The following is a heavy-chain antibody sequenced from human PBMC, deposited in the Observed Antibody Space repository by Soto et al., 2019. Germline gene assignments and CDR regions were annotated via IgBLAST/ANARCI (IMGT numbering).Heavy chain of an antibody. CDR1: GGAISGHY. J-gene: IGHJ5*02. D-gene: IGHD3-10*01. Sequence: QVQLQESGPGLVKPSETLSLTCTVSGGAISGHYWNWFRQPPGKGLEWIGYIYSNGKTNYNRSLKSRVTMSVDTSKNQFSLRLSSVTAAATAVFYCALDGSSFGSGSPRSNWFDPWGQGALVTVSS. CDR2: IYSNGKT. V-gene: IGHV4-59*11. CDR3: ALDGSSFGSGSPRSNWFDP.